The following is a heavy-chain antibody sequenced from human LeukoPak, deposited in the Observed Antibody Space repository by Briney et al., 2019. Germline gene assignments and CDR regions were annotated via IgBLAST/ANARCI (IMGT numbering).Heavy chain of an antibody. Sequence: SETLSLTCTVSGGSISSYYWSWIRQPPGKGLEWIGYIYYSGSTYYNPSLKSRVTISVDTSKNQFSLKLSSVTAADTAVYYCARDRRMSGSDYWGQGTLVTVSS. D-gene: IGHD1-26*01. CDR3: ARDRRMSGSDY. V-gene: IGHV4-59*06. CDR2: IYYSGST. CDR1: GGSISSYY. J-gene: IGHJ4*02.